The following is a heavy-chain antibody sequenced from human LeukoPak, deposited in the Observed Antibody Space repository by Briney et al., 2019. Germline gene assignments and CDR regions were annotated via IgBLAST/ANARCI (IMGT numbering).Heavy chain of an antibody. D-gene: IGHD3-3*01. CDR1: GFTLSSHS. J-gene: IGHJ5*02. CDR3: ARDKSEGFWFDP. Sequence: QTGGSLRLSCAGSGFTLSSHSMNWVRQAPGKGLEWVSYISSSGSTIYYADSVKGRFTISRDNAKNSLYLQMNSLRAEDTAVYYCARDKSEGFWFDPWGQGTLVTVSS. V-gene: IGHV3-48*04. CDR2: ISSSGSTI.